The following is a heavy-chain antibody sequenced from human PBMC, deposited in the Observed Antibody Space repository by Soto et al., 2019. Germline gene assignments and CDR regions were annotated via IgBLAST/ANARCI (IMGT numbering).Heavy chain of an antibody. D-gene: IGHD1-26*01. CDR1: GYRFSTYW. CDR2: IYPGDSDT. CDR3: ARLGGIVDTGTWIQ. J-gene: IGHJ4*02. Sequence: GESLKISCKASGYRFSTYWIGWVRQRPGKGPEWMAIIYPGDSDTRENPSFQGQVTISADKSSNTVHLQWRSLKASDTAIYYCARLGGIVDTGTWIQWGQATPVTLSS. V-gene: IGHV5-51*01.